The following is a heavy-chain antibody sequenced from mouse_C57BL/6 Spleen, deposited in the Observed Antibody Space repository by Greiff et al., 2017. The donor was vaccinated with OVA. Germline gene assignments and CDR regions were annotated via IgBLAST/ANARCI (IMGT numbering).Heavy chain of an antibody. D-gene: IGHD1-1*01. V-gene: IGHV1-61*01. J-gene: IGHJ2*01. Sequence: VQLQQPGAELVRPGSPVKLSCKASGYTFTSYWMDWVKQRPGQGLEWIGNIYPSDSETHYNQKFKDKATLTVDKSSSTAYMQLSSLTSEDSAVYYCARSPYYGSSCDYWGQGTTLTVSS. CDR3: ARSPYYGSSCDY. CDR1: GYTFTSYW. CDR2: IYPSDSET.